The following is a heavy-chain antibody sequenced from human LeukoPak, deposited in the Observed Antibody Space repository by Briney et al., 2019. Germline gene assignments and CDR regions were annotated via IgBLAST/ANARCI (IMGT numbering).Heavy chain of an antibody. V-gene: IGHV3-23*01. Sequence: GGSLRLSCAASGFTFSSYAMSWVRQAPGKGLEWVSAISGSGGNTYYADSVKGRFTISRDNSKNTLYLQMNSLRAEDTAVYYCAKAPPVLTIFGVVDWYFDLWGRGTLVTVSS. CDR3: AKAPPVLTIFGVVDWYFDL. D-gene: IGHD3-3*01. CDR2: ISGSGGNT. J-gene: IGHJ2*01. CDR1: GFTFSSYA.